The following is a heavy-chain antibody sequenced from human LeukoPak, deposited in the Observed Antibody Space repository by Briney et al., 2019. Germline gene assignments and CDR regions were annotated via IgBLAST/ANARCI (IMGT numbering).Heavy chain of an antibody. J-gene: IGHJ4*02. CDR2: ISSDGSWI. V-gene: IGHV3-74*01. D-gene: IGHD1-26*01. CDR1: GFTFSSSW. CDR3: ARALGTSSDS. Sequence: GGSLRLSCVASGFTFSSSWMHWVRQVPGKGLVWVSRISSDGSWISYADSVKGRFTISRDNAKNTLFLQMNSLRAEDTAVYYCARALGTSSDSWGQGTMVTVSS.